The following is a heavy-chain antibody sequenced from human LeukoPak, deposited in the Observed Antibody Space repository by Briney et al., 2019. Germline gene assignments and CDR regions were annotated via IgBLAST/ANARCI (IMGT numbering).Heavy chain of an antibody. CDR2: IYHSGST. V-gene: IGHV4-4*02. D-gene: IGHD2-15*01. Sequence: PSETLSLTCAVSGGSISSSNWWSWVRQPPGKGLEWIGEIYHSGSTNYNPSLKSRVTISVDKSKNQFSLKLSSVTAADTAVYYCANTLVVVELHDKAYFDYWGQGTLVTVSS. J-gene: IGHJ4*02. CDR3: ANTLVVVELHDKAYFDY. CDR1: GGSISSSNW.